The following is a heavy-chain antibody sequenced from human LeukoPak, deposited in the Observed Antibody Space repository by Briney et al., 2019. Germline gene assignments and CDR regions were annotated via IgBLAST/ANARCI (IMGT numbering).Heavy chain of an antibody. CDR3: AGAFGEVAAPFDY. V-gene: IGHV3-23*01. Sequence: GGSLRLSCAASGFTFSSYAMSWVRQAPGKGREWVSAISGSGGSTYYAESVKGRFTISRDNSKNTLYLQMNSLRAEDTAVYYSAGAFGEVAAPFDYWGQGTLVTVSS. D-gene: IGHD2-15*01. CDR2: ISGSGGST. J-gene: IGHJ4*02. CDR1: GFTFSSYA.